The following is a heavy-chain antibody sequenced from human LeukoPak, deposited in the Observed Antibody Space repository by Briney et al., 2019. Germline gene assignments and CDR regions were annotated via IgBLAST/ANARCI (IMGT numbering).Heavy chain of an antibody. V-gene: IGHV3-23*01. CDR1: GFTFSNYA. D-gene: IGHD5-12*01. CDR3: ARRGASDYYFDY. CDR2: ISGSGGGT. J-gene: IGHJ4*02. Sequence: GGSPRLSCAASGFTFSNYAMRWVRQAPGKGLEWVSSISGSGGGTYYADSVKGRFTISRDNSKNTLYLQMNSLRAEDTAVFYCARRGASDYYFDYWGRGTLVTVSS.